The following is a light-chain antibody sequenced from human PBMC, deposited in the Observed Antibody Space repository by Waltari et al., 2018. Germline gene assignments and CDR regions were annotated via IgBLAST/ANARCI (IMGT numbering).Light chain of an antibody. CDR3: QQYGSAPTT. Sequence: EIVLTQSPGALSLSPGERATLSCRASQSVRNTYLAWYQQKPGQAPRLLIYGASSRATGIADRFSGSGSETDFTLTISRLEPEDFAVYYCQQYGSAPTTFGQGTKVEVK. CDR2: GAS. J-gene: IGKJ1*01. CDR1: QSVRNTY. V-gene: IGKV3-20*01.